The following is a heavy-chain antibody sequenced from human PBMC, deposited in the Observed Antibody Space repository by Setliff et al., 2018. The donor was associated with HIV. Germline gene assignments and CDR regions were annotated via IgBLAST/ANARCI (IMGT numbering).Heavy chain of an antibody. D-gene: IGHD3-10*01. CDR1: GFTFSSYA. CDR3: ARDYGSGSRLGYGMDV. Sequence: GGSLRLSCAASGFTFSSYAMSWVRQAPGKGLEWVSAISGSGGSTYYADSVKGRFTISRDNSKNTLYLQMNSLRAEDTALYYCARDYGSGSRLGYGMDVWGQGTTVTVS. CDR2: ISGSGGST. J-gene: IGHJ6*02. V-gene: IGHV3-23*01.